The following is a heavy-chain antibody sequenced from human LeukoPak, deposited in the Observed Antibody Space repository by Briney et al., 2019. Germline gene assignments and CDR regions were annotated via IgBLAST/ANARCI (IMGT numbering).Heavy chain of an antibody. J-gene: IGHJ4*02. D-gene: IGHD3-16*01. Sequence: GESLKISCKGSGYSFPSYWIGWVRQMPGKGLEWMGRIDPSDSYSDYSPSFQGHVTMNADKSTNTAYLQWNSLKTSDTAIYYCARRPAGVLADTDFLESWGQGTLVIVSS. V-gene: IGHV5-10-1*01. CDR2: IDPSDSYS. CDR3: ARRPAGVLADTDFLES. CDR1: GYSFPSYW.